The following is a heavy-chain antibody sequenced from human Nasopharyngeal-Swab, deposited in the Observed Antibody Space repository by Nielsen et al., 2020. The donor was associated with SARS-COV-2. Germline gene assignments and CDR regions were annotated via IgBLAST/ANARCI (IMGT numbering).Heavy chain of an antibody. D-gene: IGHD2-2*01. J-gene: IGHJ4*02. Sequence: ESLKISCAVYGGSFSGYYWSWIRQPPGKGLEWIGEINHSGSTNYNPSPKSRVTISVDTSKNQFSLKLSSVTAADTAVYYCARGRSPAFDYWGQGTLVTVSS. CDR3: ARGRSPAFDY. V-gene: IGHV4-34*01. CDR1: GGSFSGYY. CDR2: INHSGST.